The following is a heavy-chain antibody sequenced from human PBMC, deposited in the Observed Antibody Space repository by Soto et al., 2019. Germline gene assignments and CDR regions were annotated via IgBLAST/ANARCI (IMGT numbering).Heavy chain of an antibody. D-gene: IGHD1-26*01. V-gene: IGHV1-3*05. CDR2: INAGNGNT. Sequence: QVQLVQSGAEEKKPGASVKVSCKASGYTFTSYAMHWVRQAPGQRLEGMGWINAGNGNTKYSQKYQGRVTITRDTSASTAYMEMSSLRSEDTAVYYWARAGVGATPNDDWGQGTLVTVSS. J-gene: IGHJ4*02. CDR1: GYTFTSYA. CDR3: ARAGVGATPNDD.